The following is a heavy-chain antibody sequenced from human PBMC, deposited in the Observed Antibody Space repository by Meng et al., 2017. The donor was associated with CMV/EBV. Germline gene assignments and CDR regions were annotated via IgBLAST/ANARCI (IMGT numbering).Heavy chain of an antibody. CDR1: GGSFSGYY. Sequence: SETLSLTCAVYGGSFSGYYWSWIRQPPGKGLEWIGEINHSGSTNYNPSLKSRVTISVDTSKNQFSLKLSSVTAADTAVYYCARSESSLRMPAIWYWGQGTLVTVSS. V-gene: IGHV4-34*01. J-gene: IGHJ4*02. CDR3: ARSESSLRMPAIWY. CDR2: INHSGST. D-gene: IGHD2-2*01.